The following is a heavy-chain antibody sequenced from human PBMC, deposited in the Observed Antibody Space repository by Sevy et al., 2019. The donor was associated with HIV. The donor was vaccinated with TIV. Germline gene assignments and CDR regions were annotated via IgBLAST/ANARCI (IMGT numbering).Heavy chain of an antibody. CDR1: GGSFSGYY. V-gene: IGHV4-34*01. D-gene: IGHD3-22*01. Sequence: SETLSLTCAVYGGSFSGYYWSWIRQPPGKGLEWIGEINHSGSTNYNPSLKSRVTISVDTSKNQFSLKLSSVTAADTALYYCARGYYYDSSGYYSRLVERRGLYYFDYWGQGTLVTVSS. J-gene: IGHJ4*02. CDR2: INHSGST. CDR3: ARGYYYDSSGYYSRLVERRGLYYFDY.